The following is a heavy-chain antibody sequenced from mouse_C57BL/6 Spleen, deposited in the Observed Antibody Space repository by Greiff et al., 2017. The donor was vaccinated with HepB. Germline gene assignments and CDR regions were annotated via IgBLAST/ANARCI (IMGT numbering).Heavy chain of an antibody. CDR3: ARIASSEGYFDY. CDR1: GFTFSDYG. J-gene: IGHJ2*01. V-gene: IGHV5-15*01. Sequence: EVQRVESGGGLVQPGGSLKLSCAASGFTFSDYGMAWVRQAPRKGPEWVAFISNLANSIYYADTVTGRFTISRENAKNTLYLEMSSLRSEDTAMYYCARIASSEGYFDYWGQGTTLTVSS. CDR2: ISNLANSI. D-gene: IGHD3-2*02.